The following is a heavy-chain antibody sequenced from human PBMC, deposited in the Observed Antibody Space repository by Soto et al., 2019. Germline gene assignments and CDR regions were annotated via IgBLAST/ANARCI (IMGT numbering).Heavy chain of an antibody. Sequence: QVQLVESGGGMVQPGGSLRLSCTASGFTFSSYGMHWVRQAPGKGLQWVAVIPHDGTYQYYLDSVKGRFTISRDNSKDTLYLQMNSLRVEDTAVYYCVRDDDNLDNGLDHWGQGTLVTVSS. CDR3: VRDDDNLDNGLDH. D-gene: IGHD1-1*01. V-gene: IGHV3-30*19. CDR2: IPHDGTYQ. CDR1: GFTFSSYG. J-gene: IGHJ4*02.